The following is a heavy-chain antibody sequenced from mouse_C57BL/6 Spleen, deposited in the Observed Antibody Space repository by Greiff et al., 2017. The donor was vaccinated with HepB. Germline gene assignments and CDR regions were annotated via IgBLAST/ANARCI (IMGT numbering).Heavy chain of an antibody. CDR3: ARHGGDYDGSWFAY. CDR1: GFSLTSYG. V-gene: IGHV2-6-1*01. J-gene: IGHJ3*01. D-gene: IGHD2-4*01. Sequence: VQRVESGPGLVAPSQSLSITCTVSGFSLTSYGVHWVRQPPGKGLEWLVVIWSDGSTTYNSALKSRLSISKDNSKSQVFLKMNSLQTDDTAMYYCARHGGDYDGSWFAYWGQGTLVTVSA. CDR2: IWSDGST.